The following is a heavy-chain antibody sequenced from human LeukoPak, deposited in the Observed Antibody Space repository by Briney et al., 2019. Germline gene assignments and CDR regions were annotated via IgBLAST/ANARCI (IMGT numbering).Heavy chain of an antibody. CDR1: GASISTYF. Sequence: SETLSLTCTASGASISTYFWSWIRQPPGEGLEWIAYIAPSGGAVYNPSLNSRLTVSVDTSKNQFSLKLNSVTAADTAVYYCARHVATTVTRGYSCHPMDVWGKGTTVSVSS. CDR2: IAPSGGA. V-gene: IGHV4-4*09. J-gene: IGHJ6*03. D-gene: IGHD4-17*01. CDR3: ARHVATTVTRGYSCHPMDV.